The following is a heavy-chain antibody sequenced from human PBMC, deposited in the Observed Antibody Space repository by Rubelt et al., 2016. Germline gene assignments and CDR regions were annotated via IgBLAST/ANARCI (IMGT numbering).Heavy chain of an antibody. CDR1: GGSISSSSYY. CDR2: IYHSGST. CDR3: ARCSLGGGDCYRFDY. V-gene: IGHV4-39*07. J-gene: IGHJ4*02. D-gene: IGHD2-21*01. Sequence: QLQLQESGPGLVKPSETLSLTCTVSGGSISSSSYYWGWIRQPPGKGLEWIGSIYHSGSTYYNPSLKSRVTISVDTSKNQFSLKLSSVTAADTAVYYCARCSLGGGDCYRFDYWGQGTLVTVSS.